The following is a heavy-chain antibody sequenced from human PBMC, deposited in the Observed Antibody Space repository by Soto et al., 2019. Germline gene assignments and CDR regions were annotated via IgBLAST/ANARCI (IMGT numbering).Heavy chain of an antibody. V-gene: IGHV4-34*01. D-gene: IGHD3-22*01. CDR3: ARVRRLLLRHHPGGYFDY. J-gene: IGHJ4*02. CDR2: INHSGST. Sequence: ASATLSLTPAVYGGFFRGFYWGRIRQPPGKGLEWIGEINHSGSTNYNPSLKSRVTISVDTSKNQFSLQLSSVTAADTAVYYCARVRRLLLRHHPGGYFDYWGQGTLVTVSS. CDR1: GGFFRGFY.